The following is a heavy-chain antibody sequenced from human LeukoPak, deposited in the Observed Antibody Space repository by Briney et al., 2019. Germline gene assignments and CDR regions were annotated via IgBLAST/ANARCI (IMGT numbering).Heavy chain of an antibody. CDR2: INTNTGNP. Sequence: ASVKVSCKASGYTFTNYAVHWVRQAPGQGLEWMGWINTNTGNPTYAQGFTGRFVFSLDTSVSTAYLQISSLKAEDTAVYYCARAKGDRPGEIFDYWGQGTLVTVSS. CDR1: GYTFTNYA. D-gene: IGHD3-16*01. J-gene: IGHJ4*02. CDR3: ARAKGDRPGEIFDY. V-gene: IGHV7-4-1*02.